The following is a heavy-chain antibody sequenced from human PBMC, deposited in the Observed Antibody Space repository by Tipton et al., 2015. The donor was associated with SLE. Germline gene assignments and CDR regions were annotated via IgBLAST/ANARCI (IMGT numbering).Heavy chain of an antibody. CDR2: INSASDSI. CDR1: GFSFSSDA. Sequence: GSLRLSCAASGFSFSSDAMNWVRQAPGKGLKWVAYINSASDSIYYADSVKGRFTISRDNAKDSLYLQMNSLRADDTAVYYCARVRWSRFDSWGRGTLVTVSS. J-gene: IGHJ4*02. CDR3: ARVRWSRFDS. V-gene: IGHV3-48*01. D-gene: IGHD2-15*01.